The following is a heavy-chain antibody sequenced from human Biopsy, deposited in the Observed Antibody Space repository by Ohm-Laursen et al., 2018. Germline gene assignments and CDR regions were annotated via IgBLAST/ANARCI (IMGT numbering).Heavy chain of an antibody. J-gene: IGHJ4*02. Sequence: SETLSLTCTVSGDSVSSGSFYWTWIRQPPGQGLEYIGYIYDRGSTANYNPPLESRVTMSVDMPENQFSLKLSSVTAADTAIYYCARGMRSSGWPYFDSWGQGTLVTVSS. CDR1: GDSVSSGSFY. CDR3: ARGMRSSGWPYFDS. D-gene: IGHD6-19*01. CDR2: IYDRGSTA. V-gene: IGHV4-61*01.